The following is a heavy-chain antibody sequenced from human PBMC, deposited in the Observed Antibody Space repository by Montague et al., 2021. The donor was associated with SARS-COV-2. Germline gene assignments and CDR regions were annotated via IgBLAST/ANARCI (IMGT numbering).Heavy chain of an antibody. J-gene: IGHJ6*02. D-gene: IGHD3-22*01. CDR3: ARVLVVTYYGMDV. Sequence: SLRLSCAASGFTFSSYEMNWVRQAPGKGLEWVSYISSSGSTIYYADSVMGRFTIFRDNTKNSLYLPMNSLGAEDTAVYYCARVLVVTYYGMDVWGQGTTVTVSS. CDR1: GFTFSSYE. V-gene: IGHV3-48*03. CDR2: ISSSGSTI.